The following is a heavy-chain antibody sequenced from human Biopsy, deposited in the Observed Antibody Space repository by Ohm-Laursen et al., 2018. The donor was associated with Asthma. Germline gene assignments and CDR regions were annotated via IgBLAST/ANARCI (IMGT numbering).Heavy chain of an antibody. J-gene: IGHJ4*02. CDR3: ARHHGQGPPDYFDF. V-gene: IGHV4-39*01. Sequence: GTLSLTCTVSGDSVNDRSHYWGWVRQPPGKGLEWLGGVYYSGGTYYPPSLKTEVTVSVRTSDNQFPLRLTSETASDTAVYFCARHHGQGPPDYFDFWGQGILVTVSP. CDR1: GDSVNDRSHY. CDR2: VYYSGGT.